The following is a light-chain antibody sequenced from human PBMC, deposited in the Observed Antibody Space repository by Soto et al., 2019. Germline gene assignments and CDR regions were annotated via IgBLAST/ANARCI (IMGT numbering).Light chain of an antibody. CDR3: SSYTTSYTHV. CDR1: SSDVGGYNY. Sequence: QSALTQPASVSGSPGQSITISCTGTSSDVGGYNYVSWYQQHPGKAPKLMIYDVGNRPSGVSNRFSGSKSGNTASLTISGLRAEDEADYYCSSYTTSYTHVFGTGTKLTVL. CDR2: DVG. J-gene: IGLJ1*01. V-gene: IGLV2-14*03.